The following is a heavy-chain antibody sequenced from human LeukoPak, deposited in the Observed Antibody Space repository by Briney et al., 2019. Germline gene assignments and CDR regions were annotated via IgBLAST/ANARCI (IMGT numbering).Heavy chain of an antibody. D-gene: IGHD3-22*01. CDR1: GFTFSCYS. V-gene: IGHV3-48*02. CDR2: ISSSSSTI. J-gene: IGHJ3*02. Sequence: GGSLRLSCAASGFTFSCYSMNWVRQAPGRGLEWVSYISSSSSTIYYADSVKGRFTISRDNAKNSLYLQMNSLRDEDTAVYYCARNYYDSSGGDAFDIWGQGTMVTVSS. CDR3: ARNYYDSSGGDAFDI.